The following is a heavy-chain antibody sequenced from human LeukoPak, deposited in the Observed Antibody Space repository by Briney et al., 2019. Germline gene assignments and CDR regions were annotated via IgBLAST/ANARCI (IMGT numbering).Heavy chain of an antibody. CDR1: GFTFSSYW. CDR2: INSDGSST. Sequence: PGGSLRLSCAASGFTFSSYWMHWVRQAPGKGLVWVSRINSDGSSTSYADSVKGRFTISRDNSKNTLYLQMNSLRAEDTAVYYCAANGDYVWGSYRDYWGQGTLVTVSS. V-gene: IGHV3-74*01. J-gene: IGHJ4*02. D-gene: IGHD3-16*02. CDR3: AANGDYVWGSYRDY.